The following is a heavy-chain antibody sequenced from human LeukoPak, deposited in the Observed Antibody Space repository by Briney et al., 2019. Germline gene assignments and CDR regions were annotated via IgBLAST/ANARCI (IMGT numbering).Heavy chain of an antibody. CDR3: ARVYGYSSSWYSVQWAFDI. J-gene: IGHJ3*02. CDR2: ISAYKGNT. D-gene: IGHD6-13*01. CDR1: GYTFTSYG. Sequence: ASVKVSCKASGYTFTSYGISWVRQAPGQGLEWMGWISAYKGNTNYAQKLQGRVTMTTDTSTSTAYMELRSLRSDDTAVYYCARVYGYSSSWYSVQWAFDIWGQGTMVTVSS. V-gene: IGHV1-18*01.